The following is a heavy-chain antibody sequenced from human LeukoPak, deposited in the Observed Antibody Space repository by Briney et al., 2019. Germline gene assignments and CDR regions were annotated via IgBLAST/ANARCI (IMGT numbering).Heavy chain of an antibody. CDR1: GYTFTSYD. D-gene: IGHD5-18*01. CDR3: ARVGYSYGLGYYMDV. V-gene: IGHV1-8*03. Sequence: GASVKVSCTASGYTFTSYDINWVRQATGQGLEWMGWMNPNSGNTGYAQKFQGRVTITRNTSISTAYMELSSLRSEDTAVYYCARVGYSYGLGYYMDVWGKGTTVTVSS. CDR2: MNPNSGNT. J-gene: IGHJ6*03.